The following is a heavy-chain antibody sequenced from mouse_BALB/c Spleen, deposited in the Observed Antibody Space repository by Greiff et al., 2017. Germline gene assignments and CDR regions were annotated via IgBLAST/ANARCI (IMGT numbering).Heavy chain of an antibody. D-gene: IGHD1-2*01. Sequence: EVKLMESGGGLVKPGGSLKLSCAASGFTFSSYAMSWVRQTPEKRLEWVASISSGGSTYYPDSMKSRFTISRDNAKNILYLQMSSLRSEDTAMYYCAREGITTALYFDVGGEGTTVTVSS. CDR1: GFTFSSYA. CDR3: AREGITTALYFDV. J-gene: IGHJ1*01. CDR2: ISSGGST. V-gene: IGHV5-6-5*01.